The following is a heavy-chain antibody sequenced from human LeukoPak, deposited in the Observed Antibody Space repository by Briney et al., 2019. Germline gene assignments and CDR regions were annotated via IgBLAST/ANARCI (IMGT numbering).Heavy chain of an antibody. J-gene: IGHJ4*02. D-gene: IGHD6-13*01. Sequence: GGSLRLSCAASGFTFSNYWIHWVRQAPGKGLVSVSRINGDGSSTSYADSVKGRFTISRDNAKNTLYLQMNSLRAEDTAVYYCARTAAAAVYYFDYWGQGTLVTVSS. V-gene: IGHV3-74*01. CDR3: ARTAAAAVYYFDY. CDR2: INGDGSST. CDR1: GFTFSNYW.